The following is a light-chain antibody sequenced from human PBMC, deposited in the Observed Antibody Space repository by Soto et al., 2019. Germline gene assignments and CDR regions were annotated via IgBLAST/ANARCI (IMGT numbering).Light chain of an antibody. CDR2: GAS. Sequence: EIVMTQSPATLSVSPGERAALSCRASQSVNSNLAWYQQKPGQAPRLLIYGASTRATGIPDRFSGSGSGTGFTLTISRLEPEDFAVYYCQQYGSSPRTFGQGTKVDIK. V-gene: IGKV3-20*01. CDR3: QQYGSSPRT. J-gene: IGKJ1*01. CDR1: QSVNSN.